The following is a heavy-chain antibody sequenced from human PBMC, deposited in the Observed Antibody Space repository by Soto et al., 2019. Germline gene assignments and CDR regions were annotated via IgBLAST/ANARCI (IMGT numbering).Heavy chain of an antibody. Sequence: PGGSLRLSCGASGFSFSKYGMHWVRQAPGEGLEWLSLISYDGSEKWYAESVKGRFTISRDNSKNTLYLQMNSLRGDDTAIYYCAAPRDEYGSGVSWFTYGMDIWGQGTTVTVSS. J-gene: IGHJ6*02. CDR2: ISYDGSEK. CDR1: GFSFSKYG. D-gene: IGHD3-10*01. CDR3: AAPRDEYGSGVSWFTYGMDI. V-gene: IGHV3-30*03.